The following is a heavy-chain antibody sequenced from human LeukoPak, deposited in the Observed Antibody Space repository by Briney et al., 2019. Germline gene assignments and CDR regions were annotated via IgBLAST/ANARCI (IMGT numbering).Heavy chain of an antibody. CDR3: AANSADYNTLGSSYKV. V-gene: IGHV4-39*01. CDR2: ISYSGTT. Sequence: PSETLSLTCTVSSASITSSPYFWGWLRQSQGKGLEWIGSISYSGTTYYNPSLKSRVTISVDTSENQFSLKLNSVTAADTAVFYCAANSADYNTLGSSYKVWGQGTLVTVSS. CDR1: SASITSSPYF. D-gene: IGHD3-10*01. J-gene: IGHJ4*02.